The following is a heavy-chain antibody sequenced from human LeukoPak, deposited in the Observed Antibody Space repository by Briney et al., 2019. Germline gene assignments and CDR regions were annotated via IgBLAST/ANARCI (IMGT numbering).Heavy chain of an antibody. V-gene: IGHV3-20*04. D-gene: IGHD6-13*01. Sequence: GGSLRLSCAASGFIFDDYDMNWVRQAPGKGLEWVSRINGDGSDPSYADFVKGRFTISRDNAKNSLYLQMNSLRAEDTAVYYCARSPWVSSFDYWGQGTLVTVSS. J-gene: IGHJ4*02. CDR2: INGDGSDP. CDR1: GFIFDDYD. CDR3: ARSPWVSSFDY.